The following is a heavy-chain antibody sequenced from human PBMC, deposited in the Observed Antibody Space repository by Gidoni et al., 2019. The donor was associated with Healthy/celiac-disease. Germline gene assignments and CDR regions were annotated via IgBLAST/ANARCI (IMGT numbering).Heavy chain of an antibody. V-gene: IGHV1-69*06. D-gene: IGHD6-6*01. J-gene: IGHJ6*03. Sequence: SGAEVKKPGSSVKVSCKASGGTFSSYAISWVRQAPGQGLEWMGGIIPIFGTANYAQKFQGRVTITADKSTSTAYMELSSLRSEDTAVYYCASREYSSSDYYYYYYMDVWGKGTTVTVSS. CDR3: ASREYSSSDYYYYYYMDV. CDR1: GGTFSSYA. CDR2: IIPIFGTA.